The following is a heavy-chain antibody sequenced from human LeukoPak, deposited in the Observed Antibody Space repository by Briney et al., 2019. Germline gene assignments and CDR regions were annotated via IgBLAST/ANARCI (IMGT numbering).Heavy chain of an antibody. CDR2: ISSNE. D-gene: IGHD4-23*01. CDR1: KFPSSRYV. Sequence: PGGSLSLSCSASKFPSSRYVMHWARQAPGKGLEYVSGISSNEDSVKGRFTISRDNSKNTLYLQMSSLRAEDTAVYYCVKGGGNSRPYFFDYWGQGTLITVSS. J-gene: IGHJ4*02. V-gene: IGHV3-NL1*01. CDR3: VKGGGNSRPYFFDY.